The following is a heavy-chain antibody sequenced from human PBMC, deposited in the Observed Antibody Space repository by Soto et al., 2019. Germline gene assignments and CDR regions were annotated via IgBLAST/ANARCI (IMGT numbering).Heavy chain of an antibody. CDR1: GGSVSSGSYY. CDR3: ARDSVAGIHRD. V-gene: IGHV4-61*01. D-gene: IGHD6-19*01. Sequence: QVQLQESGPGLVKPSETLSLTCTVSGGSVSSGSYYWSWIRQPPGKGLEWIGYIYYSGSTNYNPSLKRRVNISVDTSKNQFSLKLSSVTAADTAVYYCARDSVAGIHRDWGQGTLVTVSS. J-gene: IGHJ4*02. CDR2: IYYSGST.